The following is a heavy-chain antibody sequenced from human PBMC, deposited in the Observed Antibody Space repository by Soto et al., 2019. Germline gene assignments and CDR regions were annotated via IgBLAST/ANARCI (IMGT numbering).Heavy chain of an antibody. D-gene: IGHD2-15*01. J-gene: IGHJ6*02. CDR3: ARTDCSGGSCYPYYYYYYGMDV. Sequence: QVQLVESGGGVVQPGRSLRLSCAASGFTFRNYGMHWVRQAPGKGLEWVAVIWYDGSNKYYADSVKGRFTISRDNSKNTLYLQMNSLRAEDTAVYYCARTDCSGGSCYPYYYYYYGMDVWGQGTTVTVSS. CDR1: GFTFRNYG. V-gene: IGHV3-33*01. CDR2: IWYDGSNK.